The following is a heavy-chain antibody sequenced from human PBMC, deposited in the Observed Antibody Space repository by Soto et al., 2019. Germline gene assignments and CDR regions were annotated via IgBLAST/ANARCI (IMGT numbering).Heavy chain of an antibody. Sequence: GGSLRLSFAASGFTFTRYSMNWVRQAPGKGLEWVSSISSTTNYIYYGDSMKGRFTISRDNAKNSLYLEMNSLRAEDTAVYYCARESEDLTSNFDYWGQGTLVTVSS. CDR1: GFTFTRYS. CDR3: ARESEDLTSNFDY. J-gene: IGHJ4*02. V-gene: IGHV3-21*06. CDR2: ISSTTNYI.